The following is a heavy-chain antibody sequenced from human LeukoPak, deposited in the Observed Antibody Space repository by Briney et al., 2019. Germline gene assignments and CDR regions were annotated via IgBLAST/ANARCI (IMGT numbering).Heavy chain of an antibody. J-gene: IGHJ4*02. CDR2: IKEDGTET. CDR3: ARGRPHGNDY. CDR1: GFMFSSNW. D-gene: IGHD4-23*01. V-gene: IGHV3-7*01. Sequence: GGSLRPSCAASGFMFSSNWMSWVRLAPGKGLEWVANIKEDGTETYYVDSVKGRFTISRDNAKNTLYLQMNSLRVEDTAVYYCARGRPHGNDYRGQGTLVTVSS.